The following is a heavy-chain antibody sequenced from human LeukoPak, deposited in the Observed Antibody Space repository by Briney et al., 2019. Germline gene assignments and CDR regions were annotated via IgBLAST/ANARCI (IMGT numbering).Heavy chain of an antibody. Sequence: SETLSLTCAVSGASVSGSNYYWGWIRQPPGKGLEWIGNIYSSGSTYYNPSLKSRVTISVDTSKNQFSLKLSSVTAADTAVYYCARHRLWFGELLPHFDYWGQGTLVTVSS. J-gene: IGHJ4*02. D-gene: IGHD3-10*01. V-gene: IGHV4-39*01. CDR1: GASVSGSNYY. CDR3: ARHRLWFGELLPHFDY. CDR2: IYSSGST.